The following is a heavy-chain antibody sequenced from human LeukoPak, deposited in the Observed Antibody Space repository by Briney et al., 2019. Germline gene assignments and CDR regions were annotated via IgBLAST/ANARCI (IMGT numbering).Heavy chain of an antibody. V-gene: IGHV1-46*01. CDR1: GYTFTSYY. J-gene: IGHJ6*03. D-gene: IGHD3-10*01. CDR3: ARRVGWGSGGYMDV. CDR2: FNPSGGST. Sequence: ASVKVSCKASGYTFTSYYMHWVRQAPGQGLEWMGMFNPSGGSTTYAQDFQGRITMTRDTSTSTVYMELSSLRSEDTAVYYCARRVGWGSGGYMDVWGKGTTVTISS.